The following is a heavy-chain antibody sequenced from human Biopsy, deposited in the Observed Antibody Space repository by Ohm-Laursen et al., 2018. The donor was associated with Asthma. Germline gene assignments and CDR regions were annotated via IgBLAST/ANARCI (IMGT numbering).Heavy chain of an antibody. CDR1: GFTFTTYG. D-gene: IGHD3-16*01. V-gene: IGHV3-33*01. Sequence: SLRLSCTASGFTFTTYGMHWVRQVPGKGLEWVATVGSDESYTDHADSVKGRFTISRDNSKNTLHLQMNSLSPEDTAVYYCARDFSRAIMIGGGREHYFDFWGQGTLVTVSS. CDR3: ARDFSRAIMIGGGREHYFDF. J-gene: IGHJ4*02. CDR2: VGSDESYT.